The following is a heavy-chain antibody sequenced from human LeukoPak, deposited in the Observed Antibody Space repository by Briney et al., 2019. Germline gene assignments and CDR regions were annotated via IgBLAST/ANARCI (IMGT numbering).Heavy chain of an antibody. D-gene: IGHD5-18*01. CDR3: ARGGVGYSYGLGYFDY. V-gene: IGHV1-69*13. J-gene: IGHJ4*02. CDR1: GGTFSSYA. Sequence: GASVKVSCKASGGTFSSYAISWVRQAPAQGLEWMGGIIPIFGTANYAQKFQGGVTITADESTSTAYMELSSLRSEDTAVYYCARGGVGYSYGLGYFDYWGQGTLVTVSS. CDR2: IIPIFGTA.